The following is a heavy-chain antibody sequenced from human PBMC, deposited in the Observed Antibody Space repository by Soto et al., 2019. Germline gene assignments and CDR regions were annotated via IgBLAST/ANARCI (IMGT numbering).Heavy chain of an antibody. J-gene: IGHJ6*02. D-gene: IGHD3-10*01. Sequence: QVQLVQSGAEVKKPGSSVKVSCKASVGTFSSYAISWVRQAPGQGLEWMGGIIPIFGTADYVQKFQGRVTINADESTSTAYMELSTLRSEDTAVYYCASNKMGSDYYYGMDVWGQWTTVTVSS. V-gene: IGHV1-69*12. CDR2: IIPIFGTA. CDR1: VGTFSSYA. CDR3: ASNKMGSDYYYGMDV.